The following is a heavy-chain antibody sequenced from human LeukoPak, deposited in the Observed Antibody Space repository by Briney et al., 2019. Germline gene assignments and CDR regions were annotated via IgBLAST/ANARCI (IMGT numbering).Heavy chain of an antibody. CDR2: IKQDGSEK. Sequence: GGSLRLSCAASGFTFSSYWMSWVRQAPGKGLEWVANIKQDGSEKYYVDSVKGRFTISRDNAKNSLYLQMNSLRAEDTAVYYCARGGFGAVITYDYWGQGTLVTVSS. CDR3: ARGGFGAVITYDY. CDR1: GFTFSSYW. J-gene: IGHJ4*02. V-gene: IGHV3-7*04. D-gene: IGHD3-3*01.